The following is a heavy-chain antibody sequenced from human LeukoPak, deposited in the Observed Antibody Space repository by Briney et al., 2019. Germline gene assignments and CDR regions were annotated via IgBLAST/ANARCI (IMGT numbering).Heavy chain of an antibody. CDR2: NHPSGIT. V-gene: IGHV4-34*01. CDR1: GASFSHYY. Sequence: SETLSLTCAVYGASFSHYYWSWIRQPPGKGLEWIGENHPSGITNYNPSFKSRVTISVDTSKNQFSLNLSSVTAADTALYYCARGRRPYDFDYWGQGTLVTVSS. J-gene: IGHJ4*02. D-gene: IGHD2-2*01. CDR3: ARGRRPYDFDY.